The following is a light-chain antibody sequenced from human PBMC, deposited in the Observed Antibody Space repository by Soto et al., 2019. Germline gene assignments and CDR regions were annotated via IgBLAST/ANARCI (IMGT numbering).Light chain of an antibody. CDR1: SSDVGTYNL. CDR3: CSYVGSRTSSYV. J-gene: IGLJ1*01. V-gene: IGLV2-23*01. CDR2: EGG. Sequence: QSALTQPASVSGSPGQSITISCTGTSSDVGTYNLVSWYQQHPGKAPKLMIYEGGKRPSGVSNRFSGSKSGNTASLTISGLQAEDEADYYCCSYVGSRTSSYVFGTGTKLTVL.